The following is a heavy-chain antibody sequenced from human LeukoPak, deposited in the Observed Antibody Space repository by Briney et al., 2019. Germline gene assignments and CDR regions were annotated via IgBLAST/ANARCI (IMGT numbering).Heavy chain of an antibody. CDR1: GYTFTGYY. Sequence: ASVKVSCKASGYTFTGYYMHYVRQAHGQGLEWMGWINPNSGGTHYAQKFQGRVTMTRDTSVNTIYMELSGLRSDDTAVYYCAGGGFYSNYRWVELHFDYWGQGTLVTVSS. D-gene: IGHD4-11*01. V-gene: IGHV1-2*02. CDR3: AGGGFYSNYRWVELHFDY. CDR2: INPNSGGT. J-gene: IGHJ4*02.